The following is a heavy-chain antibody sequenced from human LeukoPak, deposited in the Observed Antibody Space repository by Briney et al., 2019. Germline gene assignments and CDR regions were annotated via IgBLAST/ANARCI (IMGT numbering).Heavy chain of an antibody. CDR1: GFTFSRYP. Sequence: GRSLRLSCAASGFTFSRYPMHWVRQAPGKGLEWVAVVSYDGSIKSYADSVKGRFTISRDNPRNTLYLQMNSLRGEDTAIYYCAAWRGYDSGSFSGPLDYWGQGTLVLVSS. V-gene: IGHV3-30-3*01. D-gene: IGHD3-10*01. CDR2: VSYDGSIK. J-gene: IGHJ4*02. CDR3: AAWRGYDSGSFSGPLDY.